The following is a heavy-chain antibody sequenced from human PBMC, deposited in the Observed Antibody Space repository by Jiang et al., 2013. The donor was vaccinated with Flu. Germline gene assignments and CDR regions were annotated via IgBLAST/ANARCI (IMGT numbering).Heavy chain of an antibody. V-gene: IGHV4-59*01. D-gene: IGHD6-13*01. J-gene: IGHJ4*02. CDR1: GGSISSYY. CDR2: IYYSGST. Sequence: GSGLVKPSETLSLTCTVSGGSISSYYWSWIRQPPGKGLEWIGYIYYSGSTNYNPSLKSRVTISVDTSKNQFSLKLSSVTAADTAVYYCARGGLYSSSWLDYWGQGTLVTVSS. CDR3: ARGGLYSSSWLDY.